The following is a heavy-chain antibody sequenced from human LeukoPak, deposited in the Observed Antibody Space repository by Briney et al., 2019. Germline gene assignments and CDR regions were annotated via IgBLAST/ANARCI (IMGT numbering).Heavy chain of an antibody. D-gene: IGHD4-17*01. J-gene: IGHJ4*02. CDR2: ISGSGGST. CDR1: GFPFSSYA. CDR3: AKSPDYGDFLYFDY. V-gene: IGHV3-23*01. Sequence: GSLRLSCAASGFPFSSYAMSWVRQAPGKGLEWVSAISGSGGSTYYADSVKGRFTISRDNSKNTLYLQMNSLRAEDTAVYYCAKSPDYGDFLYFDYWGQGTLVTVSS.